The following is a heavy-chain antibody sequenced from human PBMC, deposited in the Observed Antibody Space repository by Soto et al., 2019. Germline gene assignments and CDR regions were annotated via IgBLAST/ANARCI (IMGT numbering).Heavy chain of an antibody. CDR3: ARDLRIAAAGPKGS. V-gene: IGHV3-21*01. Sequence: PGGSLRLSCAASGFTFSSCSLNWVRQAPGTGLEWVSSISSSSSYIYYADSVKGQFTISRDNAKNSLYLQMNSLRAEDTAVYYCARDLRIAAAGPKGSWGQGTLVTVSS. J-gene: IGHJ5*02. D-gene: IGHD6-13*01. CDR2: ISSSSSYI. CDR1: GFTFSSCS.